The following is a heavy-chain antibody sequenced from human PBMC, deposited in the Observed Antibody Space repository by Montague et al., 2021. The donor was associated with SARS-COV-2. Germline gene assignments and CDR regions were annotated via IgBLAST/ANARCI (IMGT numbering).Heavy chain of an antibody. CDR2: ISSSGTTL. J-gene: IGHJ4*02. CDR1: GFTFRDYY. CDR3: ARDLAVDY. V-gene: IGHV3-11*01. Sequence: SLRLSCAASGFTFRDYYMNWIRQAPGEGLEWVSSISSSGTTLYYASSVKGRFTFSRDNAKNSLYLQMNSLRAEDTAVYYCARDLAVDYWGQGTLVTVSS.